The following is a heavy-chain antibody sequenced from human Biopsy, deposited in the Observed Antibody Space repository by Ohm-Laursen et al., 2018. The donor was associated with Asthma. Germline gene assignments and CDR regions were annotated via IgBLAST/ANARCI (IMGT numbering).Heavy chain of an antibody. Sequence: PLRLSCAASGFTFSSYAMHWVRQAPGKGLEWVAVISYDGSNKYYADSVKGRFTISRDNSKNTLYLQMNSLRAEDTAVYYCASQSSGPDFWSGYYYFDYWGQGTLVTVSS. V-gene: IGHV3-30-3*01. J-gene: IGHJ4*02. D-gene: IGHD3-3*01. CDR3: ASQSSGPDFWSGYYYFDY. CDR2: ISYDGSNK. CDR1: GFTFSSYA.